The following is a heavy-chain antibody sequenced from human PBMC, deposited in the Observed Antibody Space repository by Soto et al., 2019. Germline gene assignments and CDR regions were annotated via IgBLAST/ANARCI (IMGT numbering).Heavy chain of an antibody. V-gene: IGHV1-69*06. CDR2: IIPIFGTA. Sequence: SVKVSCKASGGTFSSYAISWVRQAPGQGLEWMGGIIPIFGTANYAQKFQGRVTITADRSTSTAYMELSSLRSEDTAVYYCASPTYDFWSGCSYYYYYYGMDVWGQGTTVTVSS. CDR3: ASPTYDFWSGCSYYYYYYGMDV. D-gene: IGHD3-3*01. CDR1: GGTFSSYA. J-gene: IGHJ6*02.